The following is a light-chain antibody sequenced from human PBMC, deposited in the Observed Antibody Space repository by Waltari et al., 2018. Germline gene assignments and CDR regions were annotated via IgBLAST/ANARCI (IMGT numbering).Light chain of an antibody. J-gene: IGLJ2*01. CDR1: NTGHKN. Sequence: SYVVTQPPSVSVAPGKTARITCAGNNTGHKNVHLDQQKPGQAPVLVVYDDSDRPSGIPERFSGSNSGNTATLTINRAEAGDEADYHCQVWDSSSDHRVFGGGTKLTVL. V-gene: IGLV3-21*03. CDR3: QVWDSSSDHRV. CDR2: DDS.